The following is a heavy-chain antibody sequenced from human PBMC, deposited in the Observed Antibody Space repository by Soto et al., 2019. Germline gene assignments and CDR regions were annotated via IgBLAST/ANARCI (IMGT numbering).Heavy chain of an antibody. CDR1: GYSFTSYW. D-gene: IGHD4-4*01. Sequence: PGESLKISCKGSGYSFTSYWIGWVRQMPGKGLEWMGIIYPGDSDTRYSPSFQGQVTISADKSISTAYLQWSSLKASDTAMYYCARLGYDYSNPSNYGMDVWGQGTKVTVS. V-gene: IGHV5-51*01. CDR2: IYPGDSDT. CDR3: ARLGYDYSNPSNYGMDV. J-gene: IGHJ6*02.